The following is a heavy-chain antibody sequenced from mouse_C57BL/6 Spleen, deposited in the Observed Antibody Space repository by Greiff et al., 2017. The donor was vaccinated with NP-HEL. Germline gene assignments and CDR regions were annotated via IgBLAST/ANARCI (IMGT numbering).Heavy chain of an antibody. J-gene: IGHJ1*03. CDR1: GYTFTSYW. Sequence: QVQLQQPGAELVMPGASVKLSCKASGYTFTSYWMHWVKQRPGQGLEWIGEIDPSDSYTNYNQKFKGKSTLTVDKSSSTAYMQLSSLTSEDSAVYYCAGYGSSYGWYFDVWGTGTTVTVSS. CDR3: AGYGSSYGWYFDV. D-gene: IGHD1-1*01. V-gene: IGHV1-69*01. CDR2: IDPSDSYT.